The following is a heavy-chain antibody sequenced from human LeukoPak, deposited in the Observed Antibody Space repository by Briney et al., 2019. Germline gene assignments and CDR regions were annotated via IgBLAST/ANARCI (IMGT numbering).Heavy chain of an antibody. CDR2: ISGSGGST. CDR1: GFTFSSYA. J-gene: IGHJ5*02. Sequence: PGGSLRLSCAASGFTFSSYAVSWVRQAPGKGLEWVSAISGSGGSTYYADSVKGRFTISRDNSKNTLYLQMNSLRAEDTAVYYCAKDRRLTGTIFGVVNWFDPWGQGTLVTVSS. D-gene: IGHD3-3*01. CDR3: AKDRRLTGTIFGVVNWFDP. V-gene: IGHV3-23*01.